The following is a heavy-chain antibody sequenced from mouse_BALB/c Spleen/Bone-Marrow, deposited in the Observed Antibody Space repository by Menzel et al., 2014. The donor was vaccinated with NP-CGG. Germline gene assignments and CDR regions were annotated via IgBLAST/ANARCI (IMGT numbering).Heavy chain of an antibody. V-gene: IGHV1S135*01. CDR2: IDPYYGGT. CDR1: GYSFTGCN. D-gene: IGHD1-1*01. Sequence: EVQRVESGPELEKPGASVKISCKASGYSFTGCNMNWVKRSDGRSLEWIGNIDPYYGGTSYNQKFRGKATLTVDKSSSTAYMQLTSLTSEDSAVYYCARNHFGSNSLGYWGQGTLVTVSA. J-gene: IGHJ3*01. CDR3: ARNHFGSNSLGY.